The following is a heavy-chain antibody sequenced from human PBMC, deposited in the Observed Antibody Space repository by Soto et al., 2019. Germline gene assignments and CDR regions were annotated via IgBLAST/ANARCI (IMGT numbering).Heavy chain of an antibody. Sequence: QVQLVASGGGVVQPGRSLRLSCAASGFTFSSYGMPWVRQAPGKGLEWVAIISNDGSNKYYADSVKGRFTISRDNTNNTLYLQMNSLRAEDTAVYYCAKSTTVVSGSFDYWGQGTLVTVSS. CDR3: AKSTTVVSGSFDY. V-gene: IGHV3-30*18. J-gene: IGHJ4*02. CDR1: GFTFSSYG. D-gene: IGHD4-17*01. CDR2: ISNDGSNK.